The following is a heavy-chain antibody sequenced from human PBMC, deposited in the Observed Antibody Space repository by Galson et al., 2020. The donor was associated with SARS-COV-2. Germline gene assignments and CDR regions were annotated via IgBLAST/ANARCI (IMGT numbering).Heavy chain of an antibody. D-gene: IGHD2-2*01. Sequence: QLGESLKISCAASGFTFSGSAIHWVRQASGKGLEWVGRIKSNANSYATAYAASVKGRFTMSRDDSKNTAYLQMNSLKTEDTALYYCTSGYCSSSTCYPEFDPWGQGTLVTVSS. J-gene: IGHJ5*02. V-gene: IGHV3-73*01. CDR2: IKSNANSYAT. CDR1: GFTFSGSA. CDR3: TSGYCSSSTCYPEFDP.